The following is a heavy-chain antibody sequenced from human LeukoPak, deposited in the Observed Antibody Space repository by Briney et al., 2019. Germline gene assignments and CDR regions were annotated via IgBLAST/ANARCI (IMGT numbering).Heavy chain of an antibody. CDR3: ASPQYYDFWSGAFDY. D-gene: IGHD3-3*01. V-gene: IGHV3-74*01. CDR1: GFTFSSYW. Sequence: GGSLRLSCAASGFTFSSYWMHWVRQAPGKGLVWVSRINTDGSSTSYADSVKGRFTISRDNAKNTLYLQMNSLRAEDTAVYYCASPQYYDFWSGAFDYWGQGTLVTVSS. CDR2: INTDGSST. J-gene: IGHJ4*02.